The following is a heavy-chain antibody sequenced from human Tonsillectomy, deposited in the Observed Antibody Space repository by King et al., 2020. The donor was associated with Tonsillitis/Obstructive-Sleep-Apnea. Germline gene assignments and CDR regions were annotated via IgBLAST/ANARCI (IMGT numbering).Heavy chain of an antibody. CDR1: GFSFSHYD. V-gene: IGHV3-30*03. J-gene: IGHJ4*02. CDR3: ARGRHIIRKSDPLFDY. D-gene: IGHD2-21*01. Sequence: VQLVQSGGGVVQPGRSLRLSCVATGFSFSHYDMHWVRQPPGKGLEWTAAISHHGNNEYYADSVRGRMTISRDNSKKTVYLQMTSLSADDTAVYFCARGRHIIRKSDPLFDYWGQGNLVTVSS. CDR2: ISHHGNNE.